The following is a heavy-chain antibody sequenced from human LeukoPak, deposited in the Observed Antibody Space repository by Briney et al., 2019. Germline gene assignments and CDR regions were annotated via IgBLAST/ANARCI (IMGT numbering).Heavy chain of an antibody. CDR1: GFIFSSYA. J-gene: IGHJ4*02. Sequence: GGSLRLSCAASGFIFSSYAMSWVRQAPGKGLEWVSTISGSGGSTYYADSVKGRFTISRDNSKNTVYLQMNSLRAEDTAVYYCAKDMWASETVAGTSRLADYWGQGTLVTVSS. V-gene: IGHV3-23*01. CDR2: ISGSGGST. CDR3: AKDMWASETVAGTSRLADY. D-gene: IGHD6-19*01.